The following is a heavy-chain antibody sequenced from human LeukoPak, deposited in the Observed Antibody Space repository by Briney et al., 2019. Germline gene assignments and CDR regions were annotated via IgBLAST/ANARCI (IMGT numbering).Heavy chain of an antibody. CDR2: INWNGGST. Sequence: GGSLRLSCAAAGFTFDDYGMSWVRQAPGKGLEWVSGINWNGGSTGYADSVKGRFTISRDNAKNSLYLQMNSLRAEDTALYYCARESYDILTGYYNVDYWGQGTLVTVSS. D-gene: IGHD3-9*01. CDR3: ARESYDILTGYYNVDY. J-gene: IGHJ4*02. V-gene: IGHV3-20*04. CDR1: GFTFDDYG.